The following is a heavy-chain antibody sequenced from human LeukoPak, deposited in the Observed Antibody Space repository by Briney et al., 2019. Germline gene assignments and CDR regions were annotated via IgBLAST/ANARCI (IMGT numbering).Heavy chain of an antibody. J-gene: IGHJ5*02. CDR1: GGTFSSYA. V-gene: IGHV1-69*13. Sequence: ASVKVSCKASGGTFSSYAISWVRQAPGQGLEWMGGIIPIFGTANYAQKFQGRVTITADESTSTAYMELSSLRSEDTAVYYCARGEWPNCSSTSCYGGYNWFDPWGQGTLVTVSS. CDR3: ARGEWPNCSSTSCYGGYNWFDP. CDR2: IIPIFGTA. D-gene: IGHD2-2*01.